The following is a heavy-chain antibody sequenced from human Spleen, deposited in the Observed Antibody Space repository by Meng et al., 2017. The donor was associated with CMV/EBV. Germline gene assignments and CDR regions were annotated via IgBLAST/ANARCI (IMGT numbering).Heavy chain of an antibody. D-gene: IGHD2-2*01. V-gene: IGHV3-23*03. Sequence: GESLKISCAAPGFTFSRYAMTWVRQAPGKGLEWVSTVYSGGGTTYYADSVKGRFAISRDNSKSTLYLQMNGLRAEDTAVYYCAKPTPYCSSTACWFDYWGQGTLVTVSS. J-gene: IGHJ5*01. CDR2: VYSGGGTT. CDR1: GFTFSRYA. CDR3: AKPTPYCSSTACWFDY.